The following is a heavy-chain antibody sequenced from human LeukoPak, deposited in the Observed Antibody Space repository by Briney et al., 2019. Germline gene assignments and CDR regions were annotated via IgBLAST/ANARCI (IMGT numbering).Heavy chain of an antibody. J-gene: IGHJ4*02. CDR1: GFTFSSYW. CDR3: VRECSDSSCYETFDH. D-gene: IGHD2-15*01. CDR2: IKQDGSEK. V-gene: IGHV3-7*01. Sequence: GGSLRLSCAASGFTFSSYWMSWVRQAPGKGLEWVANIKQDGSEKYYVDSVKGRFTNSRDNADNSLYLQMISLRVEDTAVYYCVRECSDSSCYETFDHWGQGTLVTVSS.